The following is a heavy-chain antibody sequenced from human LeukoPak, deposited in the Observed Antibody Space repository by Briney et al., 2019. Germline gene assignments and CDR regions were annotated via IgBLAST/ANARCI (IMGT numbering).Heavy chain of an antibody. CDR2: ISYDGSNK. D-gene: IGHD3-16*01. Sequence: PGTSLRLSCAASGFTFSSYGMHWVRQAPGKGLEWVAVISYDGSNKYYSDSVKGRFTISRDNAKNSLYLQMNSLRDEDTAVYYCARDPGGDYWGQGTLVTVSS. V-gene: IGHV3-30*03. J-gene: IGHJ4*02. CDR1: GFTFSSYG. CDR3: ARDPGGDY.